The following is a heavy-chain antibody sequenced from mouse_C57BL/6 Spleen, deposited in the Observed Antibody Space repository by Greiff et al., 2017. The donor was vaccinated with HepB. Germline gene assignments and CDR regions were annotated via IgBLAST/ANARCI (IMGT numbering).Heavy chain of an antibody. V-gene: IGHV1-76*01. CDR2: IYPGSGNT. Sequence: VQLQQSGAELVRPGASVKLSCKASGYTFTDYYINWVKQRPGQGLEWIARIYPGSGNTYYNEKFKGKATLTAEKSSSTAYMQLSSLTSEDSAVYFFPRWTVVAALSCSLWGTGTTVTVSS. CDR1: GYTFTDYY. CDR3: PRWTVVAALSCSL. D-gene: IGHD1-1*01. J-gene: IGHJ1*03.